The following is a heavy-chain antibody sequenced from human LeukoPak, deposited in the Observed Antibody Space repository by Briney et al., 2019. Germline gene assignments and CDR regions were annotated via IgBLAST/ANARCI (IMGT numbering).Heavy chain of an antibody. CDR3: ARGSYSSGWYGAFFDY. CDR1: GYTFTGYY. Sequence: ASAKVSCKASGYTFTGYYMHWVRQAPGQGLEWMGWINPNSGGTNYAQKFQGRVTMTRDTSISTAYMELSRLRSDDTAVYYCARGSYSSGWYGAFFDYWGQGTLVTVSS. J-gene: IGHJ4*02. D-gene: IGHD6-19*01. V-gene: IGHV1-2*02. CDR2: INPNSGGT.